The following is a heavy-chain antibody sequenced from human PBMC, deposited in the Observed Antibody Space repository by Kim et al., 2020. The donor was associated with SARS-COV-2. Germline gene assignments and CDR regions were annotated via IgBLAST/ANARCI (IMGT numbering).Heavy chain of an antibody. D-gene: IGHD1-26*01. V-gene: IGHV3-49*02. Sequence: AAAVRGRFTISRQESRGIAYLQMNSLKTEDTAVYFCARGRDLGLYYFDFWGQGTLVTVSS. J-gene: IGHJ4*02. CDR3: ARGRDLGLYYFDF.